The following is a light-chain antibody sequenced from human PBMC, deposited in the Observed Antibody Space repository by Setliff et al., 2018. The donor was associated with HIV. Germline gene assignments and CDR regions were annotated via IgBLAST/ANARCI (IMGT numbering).Light chain of an antibody. CDR2: EVS. CDR3: FSYAGSSIRV. J-gene: IGLJ2*01. V-gene: IGLV2-23*02. CDR1: GTDVGLYNL. Sequence: QSALTQPASVSGSPGQSITISCTGTGTDVGLYNLVSWYQQRPGKAPKLILYEVSKWPSGVSDRFSGSKSGNTASLTISGLRAEDEADYYCFSYAGSSIRVLGGGTKVTV.